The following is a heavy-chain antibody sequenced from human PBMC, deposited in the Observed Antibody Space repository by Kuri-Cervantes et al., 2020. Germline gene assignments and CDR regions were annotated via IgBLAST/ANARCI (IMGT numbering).Heavy chain of an antibody. Sequence: GESLKISCAASGFTFNDYAMSWVRQAPGKGLEWVSTITYGGGDFTHYADSVRGRFTISRDNSKNTLYLQMNSLRAEDTAVYYCAKGFERGYSGYDTLTVASPIDYWGQGTLVTVSS. D-gene: IGHD5-12*01. J-gene: IGHJ4*02. CDR2: ITYGGGDFT. CDR1: GFTFNDYA. V-gene: IGHV3-23*01. CDR3: AKGFERGYSGYDTLTVASPIDY.